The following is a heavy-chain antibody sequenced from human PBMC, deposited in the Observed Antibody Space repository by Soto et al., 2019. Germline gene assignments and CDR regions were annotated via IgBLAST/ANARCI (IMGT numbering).Heavy chain of an antibody. Sequence: GASVKVSCKASRFTFTSNSLSWVRQAPGQGLEWMGWISAYNGNTNYAQKLQGRVTMTTDTSTSTAYMELRSLRSDDTAVYYCARDVGITIFGVVNDAFDIWGQGTMVTVSS. D-gene: IGHD3-3*01. V-gene: IGHV1-18*01. CDR1: RFTFTSNS. CDR2: ISAYNGNT. CDR3: ARDVGITIFGVVNDAFDI. J-gene: IGHJ3*02.